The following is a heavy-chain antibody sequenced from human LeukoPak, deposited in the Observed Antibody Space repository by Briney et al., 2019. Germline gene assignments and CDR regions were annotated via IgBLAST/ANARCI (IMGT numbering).Heavy chain of an antibody. D-gene: IGHD6-19*01. J-gene: IGHJ4*02. CDR2: IYYSGST. Sequence: SETLSLTCTVSGGSISSGGYYWSWIRQHPGKGLEWIGYIYYSGSTYYNPSLKSRVTISVDTSKSQFSLKLSSVTAADTAVYYCARDHPSQWLGLDYWGQGTLVTVSS. V-gene: IGHV4-31*03. CDR3: ARDHPSQWLGLDY. CDR1: GGSISSGGYY.